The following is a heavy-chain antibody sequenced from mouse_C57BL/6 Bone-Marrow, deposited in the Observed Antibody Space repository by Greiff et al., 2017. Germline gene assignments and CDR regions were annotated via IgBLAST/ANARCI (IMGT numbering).Heavy chain of an antibody. D-gene: IGHD2-5*01. CDR2: INPYNGGT. CDR1: GYTFTDYY. J-gene: IGHJ3*01. Sequence: EVQLQQSGPVLVKPGASVKMSCKASGYTFTDYYMNWVKQSHGKSLEWIGVINPYNGGTSYKQKFKGKATLTVDKSSSTAYMDLNSLTSEDSAVYYCARYSNYGAYWGQGTLVTVSA. V-gene: IGHV1-19*01. CDR3: ARYSNYGAY.